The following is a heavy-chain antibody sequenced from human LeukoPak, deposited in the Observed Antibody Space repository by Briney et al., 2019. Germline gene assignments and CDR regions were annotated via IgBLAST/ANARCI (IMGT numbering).Heavy chain of an antibody. CDR2: IYYSGTT. D-gene: IGHD6-19*01. Sequence: SETLPLTCTVSGGSISSGSYSWGWIRQPPGKGLEWIGTIYYSGTTYYNPSLRSRLTISVDTSKNQFSLKLSSVTAADTAVYYCARQYSSVWQSFDWWGQGSLVTVSS. V-gene: IGHV4-39*01. CDR1: GGSISSGSYS. J-gene: IGHJ4*02. CDR3: ARQYSSVWQSFDW.